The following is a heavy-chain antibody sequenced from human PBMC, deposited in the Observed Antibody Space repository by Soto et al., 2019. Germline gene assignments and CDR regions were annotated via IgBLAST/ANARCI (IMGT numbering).Heavy chain of an antibody. V-gene: IGHV3-21*01. D-gene: IGHD3-22*01. CDR2: ISSSSSYI. Sequence: PGGSLRLSCAASGFTFSSYSMNWVRQAPGKGLEWVSSISSSSSYIYYADSVKGRFTISRDNAKNSLYLQMNSLRAEDTAVYYCARAHYTPHSSSYYYGASAFDIWGQGTMVTVSS. CDR3: ARAHYTPHSSSYYYGASAFDI. J-gene: IGHJ3*02. CDR1: GFTFSSYS.